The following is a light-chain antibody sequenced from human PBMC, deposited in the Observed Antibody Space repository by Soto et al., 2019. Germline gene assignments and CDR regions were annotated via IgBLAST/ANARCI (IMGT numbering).Light chain of an antibody. CDR1: PCNIGSNT. CDR3: AAWDDSLNAYV. J-gene: IGLJ1*01. Sequence: QCVLTQPPSASWTPWQRLTISCSLIPCNIGSNTVSWYQQLPGTAPKLLIYSNDQRPSGVPDRVSGSKSGTSASLAISGLQSDDEADYYCAAWDDSLNAYVFGTGTKVSV. CDR2: SND. V-gene: IGLV1-44*01.